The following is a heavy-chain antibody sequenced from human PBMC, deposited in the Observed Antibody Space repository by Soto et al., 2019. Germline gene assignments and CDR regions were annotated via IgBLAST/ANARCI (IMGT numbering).Heavy chain of an antibody. CDR2: ISGSGGST. J-gene: IGHJ6*02. CDR1: GFTFSNYA. D-gene: IGHD4-4*01. Sequence: GGSLRLSCAASGFTFSNYAMNWVRQAPGKGLEWVSAISGSGGSTYYADSVKGRFTISRDNSKNTLYLQMNSLRAEDTAVYYCAKTTASPYYYYYGMDVWGQGTTVTVSS. V-gene: IGHV3-23*01. CDR3: AKTTASPYYYYYGMDV.